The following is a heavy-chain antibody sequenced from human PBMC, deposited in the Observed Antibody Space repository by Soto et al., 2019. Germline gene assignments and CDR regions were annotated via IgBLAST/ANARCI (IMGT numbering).Heavy chain of an antibody. CDR1: GFTFSNAW. V-gene: IGHV3-15*01. J-gene: IGHJ4*02. CDR2: IKSKTDGGTT. Sequence: GGSLRLSCAASGFTFSNAWMSWVRQAPGKGLEWVGRIKSKTDGGTTDYAAPVKGRFTISRDDSKNTLYLQMNSLKTEDTAVYYCTTDTLPPSYELDYWGQGTLVTVSS. D-gene: IGHD5-18*01. CDR3: TTDTLPPSYELDY.